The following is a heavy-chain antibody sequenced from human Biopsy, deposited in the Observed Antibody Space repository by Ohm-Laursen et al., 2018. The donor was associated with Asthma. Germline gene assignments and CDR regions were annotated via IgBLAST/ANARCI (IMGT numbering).Heavy chain of an antibody. CDR1: GGTFNTYV. D-gene: IGHD2-2*01. V-gene: IGHV1-69*01. CDR2: INSVFGTT. J-gene: IGHJ4*02. CDR3: ARKAGSCISRTCYSLDF. Sequence: SSVKVSCKSLGGTFNTYVIGWVRQAPGQGLEWMGGINSVFGTTTYPQKFQDRVTIAADDSTSTVYMELSSLRPEDTAVYYCARKAGSCISRTCYSLDFWGQGTLVTVSS.